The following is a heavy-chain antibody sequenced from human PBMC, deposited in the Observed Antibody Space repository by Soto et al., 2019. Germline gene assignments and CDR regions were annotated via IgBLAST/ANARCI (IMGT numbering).Heavy chain of an antibody. Sequence: QVQLVQSGAEVKKPGASVKVSCKTSGYTFSSYGIVWVRQATGQGLEWMGWISTYNVDTKYADKFQGRLTMSSDTSTTTAFMELRRLRSDDTAVYYCVRGGFAYGYLDYWGQGTLVTVSS. V-gene: IGHV1-18*01. CDR2: ISTYNVDT. D-gene: IGHD5-18*01. CDR3: VRGGFAYGYLDY. CDR1: GYTFSSYG. J-gene: IGHJ4*02.